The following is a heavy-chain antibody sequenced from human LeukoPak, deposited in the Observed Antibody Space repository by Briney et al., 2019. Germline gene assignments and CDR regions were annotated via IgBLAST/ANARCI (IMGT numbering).Heavy chain of an antibody. J-gene: IGHJ4*02. D-gene: IGHD3-22*01. CDR2: IYYSGST. CDR3: AREGYDSSYYYYLDY. Sequence: SQTLSLTCTVTGGTISSGDYYWSWIRQHPGKGLEWIGNIYYSGSTYYNPSLKSRVTISVDTSKSQFSLKLSSVTAADTAVYYCAREGYDSSYYYYLDYWGQGTLVTVSS. V-gene: IGHV4-31*03. CDR1: GGTISSGDYY.